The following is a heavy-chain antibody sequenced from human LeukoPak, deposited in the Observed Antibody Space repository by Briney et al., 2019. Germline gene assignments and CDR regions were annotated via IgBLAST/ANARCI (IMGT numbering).Heavy chain of an antibody. CDR1: GDSVSTNSAA. CDR2: TYYRSKWYN. Sequence: SETLSLTCAICGDSVSTNSAARNWIRQSPSRGLEWLGRTYYRSKWYNDYAVSVNSRITINPDTSKNQSSLQLTSVTPEDTALYYCARDRGATAIDYWGQGTLVTVSS. D-gene: IGHD3-16*01. V-gene: IGHV6-1*01. J-gene: IGHJ4*02. CDR3: ARDRGATAIDY.